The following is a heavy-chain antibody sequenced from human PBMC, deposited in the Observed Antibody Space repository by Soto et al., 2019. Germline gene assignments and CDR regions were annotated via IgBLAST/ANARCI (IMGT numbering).Heavy chain of an antibody. CDR3: ARLIPAGEFAVVPPSYYAMDF. Sequence: QVQLVQSGGEVKKPGASVKVSCKASGYTFINFGITWVRQAPGQGLEWMGWISPKNGNTNYAQKFQGRLGMTTETSPPTSYMELRSLRSDDTAVYYCARLIPAGEFAVVPPSYYAMDFGGRGTTVTAS. J-gene: IGHJ6*02. CDR1: GYTFINFG. CDR2: ISPKNGNT. D-gene: IGHD2-2*01. V-gene: IGHV1-18*04.